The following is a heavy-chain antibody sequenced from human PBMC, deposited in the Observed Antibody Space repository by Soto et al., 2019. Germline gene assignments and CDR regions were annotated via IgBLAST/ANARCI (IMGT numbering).Heavy chain of an antibody. CDR3: AGASPHDGSVAGDS. CDR2: INGDVSSI. J-gene: IGHJ4*02. CDR1: GFSFSIQW. Sequence: XGCMRLSCEACGFSFSIQWMHWVRHAPGKGLVWVARINGDVSSISYADSVKCRLTISRDNAKNTLYLQVNNLSVEDTAVYYCAGASPHDGSVAGDSWGQGTLVTV. D-gene: IGHD6-19*01. V-gene: IGHV3-74*01.